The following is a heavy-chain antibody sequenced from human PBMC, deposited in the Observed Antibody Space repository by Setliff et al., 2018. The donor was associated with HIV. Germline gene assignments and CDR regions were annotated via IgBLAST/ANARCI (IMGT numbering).Heavy chain of an antibody. D-gene: IGHD3-22*01. J-gene: IGHJ4*02. CDR1: GYTFASHD. V-gene: IGHV1-8*02. CDR3: VGANHYDSDGYYFPY. Sequence: GASVKVSCKASGYTFASHDINWVRQATGQGLEWMGWLNVNSGNRAYAQKFQGRVTMTRNTSISTAYLDLSSLRSEDTAVYYCVGANHYDSDGYYFPYWGQGTLVTVSS. CDR2: LNVNSGNR.